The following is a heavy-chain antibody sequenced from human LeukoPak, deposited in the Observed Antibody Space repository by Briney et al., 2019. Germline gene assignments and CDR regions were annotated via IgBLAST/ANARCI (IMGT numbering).Heavy chain of an antibody. CDR3: ARDKVGSSSGRWFDP. Sequence: PSETLSLTCTVSGGSISSSSYYWGWIRQPPGKGLEWIGSIYHSGSTYYNPSLKSRVTISVDTSKNQFSLKLSSVTAADTAVYYCARDKVGSSSGRWFDPWGQGTLVTVSS. J-gene: IGHJ5*02. CDR1: GGSISSSSYY. CDR2: IYHSGST. D-gene: IGHD6-6*01. V-gene: IGHV4-39*07.